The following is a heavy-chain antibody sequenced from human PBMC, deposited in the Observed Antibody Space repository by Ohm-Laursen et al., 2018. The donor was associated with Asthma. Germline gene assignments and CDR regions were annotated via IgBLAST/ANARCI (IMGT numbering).Heavy chain of an antibody. Sequence: SLRLSCAASGLPFSSSGMHWVRQAPGKGLEWVAVISYDGSNKYYADSVKGRFTISRDNSKNTLYLQMNSLRAEDTAVYYCAREKLKEYSNLARGSSLDVWGQGTTVTVSS. CDR3: AREKLKEYSNLARGSSLDV. V-gene: IGHV3-30*03. D-gene: IGHD4-11*01. CDR2: ISYDGSNK. CDR1: GLPFSSSG. J-gene: IGHJ6*02.